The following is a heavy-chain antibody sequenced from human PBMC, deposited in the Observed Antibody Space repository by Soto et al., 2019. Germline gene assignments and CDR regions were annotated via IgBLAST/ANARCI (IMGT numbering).Heavy chain of an antibody. CDR1: GGSISSGGYY. J-gene: IGHJ4*02. V-gene: IGHV4-31*01. CDR2: IYYSGST. CDR3: AISFGVEAAGPYDY. D-gene: IGHD6-13*01. Sequence: QVQLQESGPGLVKPSQTLSLTCTVSGGSISSGGYYWSWIRQHPGKGLERIGYIYYSGSTYYNPSLXXXVPXSVDPSRNQFSLTLSSVNAASTAVYYCAISFGVEAAGPYDYGGQGTLVTVSS.